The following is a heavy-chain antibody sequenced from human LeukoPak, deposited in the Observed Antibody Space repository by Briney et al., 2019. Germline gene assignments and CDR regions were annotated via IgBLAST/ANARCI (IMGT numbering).Heavy chain of an antibody. CDR2: ISWDGGNT. CDR3: AKEAIAAAIFRLKNYYYYMDV. Sequence: PGGSLRLSCAASGFTFDDYAIHWVRQAPGKGLEWVSLISWDGGNTYYADSVRGRFTISRDNSKDSLYLQMNSLRPEDTAVYFCAKEAIAAAIFRLKNYYYYMDVWGKGTTVTVSS. V-gene: IGHV3-43D*03. D-gene: IGHD6-25*01. CDR1: GFTFDDYA. J-gene: IGHJ6*03.